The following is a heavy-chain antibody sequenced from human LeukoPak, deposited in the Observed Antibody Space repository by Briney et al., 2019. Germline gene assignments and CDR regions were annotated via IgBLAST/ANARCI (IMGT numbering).Heavy chain of an antibody. Sequence: GGSQRLSCAASGFPFIKHSMNWVRQAPGKGLEWVSFINDTDDTSYYADSVKGRFTISRDKAKNSLYLQMNSLRAEDTAVYYCARSYYYDSSHTVDYWGQGTLVTVSS. CDR2: INDTDDTS. CDR1: GFPFIKHS. CDR3: ARSYYYDSSHTVDY. J-gene: IGHJ4*02. V-gene: IGHV3-21*01. D-gene: IGHD3-22*01.